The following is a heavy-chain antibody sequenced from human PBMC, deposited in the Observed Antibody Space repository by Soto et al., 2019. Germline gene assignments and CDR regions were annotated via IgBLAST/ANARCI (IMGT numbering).Heavy chain of an antibody. CDR1: GGTFSSYA. D-gene: IGHD3-16*01. V-gene: IGHV1-69*06. CDR2: IIPIFGTA. CDR3: SSSVGGFMDFFDY. Sequence: QVQLVQSGAEVKKPGSSVKVSCKASGGTFSSYAISWVRQAPGQGLEWMGGIIPIFGTANYAQKFQGRVTIPANNSTSTAYMGLTILKSEDTPVYYCSSSVGGFMDFFDYWGQGTLVTVSS. J-gene: IGHJ4*02.